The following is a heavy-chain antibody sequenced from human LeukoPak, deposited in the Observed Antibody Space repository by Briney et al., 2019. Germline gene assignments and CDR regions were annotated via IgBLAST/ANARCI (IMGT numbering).Heavy chain of an antibody. D-gene: IGHD3-16*01. CDR2: IYYSGST. Sequence: SETLSLTCTVSGVSISSGTYYWSWIRQPPGKGLEWIGYIYYSGSTSYNPSLKSRVTISVDTSKTHFSLNLNSVTAADTAVYYCARGSLRLGELLYYYYGMDVWGQGTTVTVSS. V-gene: IGHV4-61*01. J-gene: IGHJ6*02. CDR3: ARGSLRLGELLYYYYGMDV. CDR1: GVSISSGTYY.